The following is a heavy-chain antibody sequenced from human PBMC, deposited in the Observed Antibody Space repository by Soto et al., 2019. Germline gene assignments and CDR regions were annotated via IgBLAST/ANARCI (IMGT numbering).Heavy chain of an antibody. D-gene: IGHD3-3*01. CDR2: IWYDGSNK. CDR3: ARDSPHPLRFLEWSHPNYYYGMDV. V-gene: IGHV3-33*01. CDR1: GVTFSRYG. J-gene: IGHJ6*02. Sequence: GGSLTLSFAASGVTFSRYGIHLVRQAPGKGLECVAVIWYDGSNKYYADSVKGRFTISRDNSKNTLYLQMNSLRAVERGVYYCARDSPHPLRFLEWSHPNYYYGMDVWGQGTTVTVSS.